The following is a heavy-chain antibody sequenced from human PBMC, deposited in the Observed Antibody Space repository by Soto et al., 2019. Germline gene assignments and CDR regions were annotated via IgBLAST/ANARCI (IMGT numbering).Heavy chain of an antibody. CDR2: IWYDGSNE. CDR1: GFSIRRHG. Sequence: QGQLVESGGGVVQPGGSLRLSCEASGFSIRRHGMYWVRQAPGKGPEWVELIWYDGSNEHYADSVMGRFTVSRDNSKNTVYLQMNTLRDEDTGVYFCARDGNTATTHYYHIDVWGRGTTVTVSS. J-gene: IGHJ6*03. CDR3: ARDGNTATTHYYHIDV. D-gene: IGHD4-17*01. V-gene: IGHV3-33*01.